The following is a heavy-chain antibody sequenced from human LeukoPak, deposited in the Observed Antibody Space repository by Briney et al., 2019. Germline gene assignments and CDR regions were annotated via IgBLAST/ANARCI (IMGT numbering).Heavy chain of an antibody. CDR3: ARDGPEEMATITGLGFDY. CDR2: INPSGGST. J-gene: IGHJ4*02. V-gene: IGHV1-46*01. D-gene: IGHD5-24*01. Sequence: GASVKVSCKASGYTFTSYYMHWVRQAPGQGLEWMGIINPSGGSTSYAQKFQGRVTMTRDTSTSTVYMELSSLRSEDTAVYYCARDGPEEMATITGLGFDYWGQGTLVTASS. CDR1: GYTFTSYY.